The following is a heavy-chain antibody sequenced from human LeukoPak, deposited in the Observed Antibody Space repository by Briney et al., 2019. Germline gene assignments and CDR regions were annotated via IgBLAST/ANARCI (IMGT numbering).Heavy chain of an antibody. Sequence: PSETLSLTCAVYSESFRVYYWSWIRHPPGKGLEWLGEINHGGSSNYTPSLKSPVTISVDTSKNQSSLKLTSVTAADTAVYYCARVLSGAVIPPTRGDYFDSWGQGTVVTVSS. V-gene: IGHV4-34*01. CDR3: ARVLSGAVIPPTRGDYFDS. J-gene: IGHJ4*02. CDR2: INHGGSS. CDR1: SESFRVYY. D-gene: IGHD3-16*01.